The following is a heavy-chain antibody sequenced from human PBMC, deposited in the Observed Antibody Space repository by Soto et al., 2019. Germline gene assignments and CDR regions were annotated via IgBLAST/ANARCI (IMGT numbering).Heavy chain of an antibody. Sequence: GGSLRLSCAASGFTFSSYWMHWVRQAPGKGLVWVSRINSDGSSTSYADSVKGRFTISRDNAKNTLYLQMNSLRAEDTAVYYCSVDTAMVENWFDPWGQGTLVTVSS. J-gene: IGHJ5*02. D-gene: IGHD5-18*01. CDR1: GFTFSSYW. CDR2: INSDGSST. V-gene: IGHV3-74*01. CDR3: SVDTAMVENWFDP.